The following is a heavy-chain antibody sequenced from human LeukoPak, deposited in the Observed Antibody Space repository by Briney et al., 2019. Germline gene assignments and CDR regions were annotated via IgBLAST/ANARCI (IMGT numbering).Heavy chain of an antibody. CDR1: GFTFSRYW. CDR3: ARDLIYGSGSLDC. Sequence: GGSLRLSCAASGFTFSRYWMHWVRQDPGKGLEWVSRITGDGGGTNNADSVKGRFTISRDNAKNTLYLQMNSLRVEDTAVYYCARDLIYGSGSLDCWGQGTLVTVSS. CDR2: ITGDGGGT. V-gene: IGHV3-74*01. D-gene: IGHD3-10*01. J-gene: IGHJ4*02.